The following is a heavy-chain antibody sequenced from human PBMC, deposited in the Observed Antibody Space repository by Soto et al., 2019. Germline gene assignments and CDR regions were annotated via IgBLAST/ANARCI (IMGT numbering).Heavy chain of an antibody. CDR2: IHYSGTT. CDR3: ARDIMGTNYYYYGMDV. Sequence: SETLSLTCTVSGVSIRGSVSRYYWSWIRQPPGKGLEWIGYIHYSGTTNYNSSLKSRVTISIDTSKNQFSLKLSSVTAADTAVYYCARDIMGTNYYYYGMDVWGQGTTVT. D-gene: IGHD2-8*01. CDR1: GVSIRGSVSRYY. J-gene: IGHJ6*02. V-gene: IGHV4-61*01.